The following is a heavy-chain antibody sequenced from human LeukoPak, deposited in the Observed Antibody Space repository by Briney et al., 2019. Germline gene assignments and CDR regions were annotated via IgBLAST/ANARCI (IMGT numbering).Heavy chain of an antibody. CDR1: GFTFSSYA. D-gene: IGHD3-10*01. V-gene: IGHV3-23*01. Sequence: GGSLRLSCAASGFTFSSYAMSWVRQAPGKGLEWASAISGSGGSTYYADSVKGRFTISRDNSKNTLYLQMNSLRAEDTAVYYCARRLDSGNYFDYWGKGTLVTVSS. J-gene: IGHJ4*02. CDR2: ISGSGGST. CDR3: ARRLDSGNYFDY.